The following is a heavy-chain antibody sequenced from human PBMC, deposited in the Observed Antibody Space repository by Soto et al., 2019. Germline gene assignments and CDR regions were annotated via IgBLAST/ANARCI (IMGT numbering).Heavy chain of an antibody. CDR3: ARLHGLGITFGGVIVSPAGFDY. J-gene: IGHJ4*02. CDR2: IYPGDSDT. CDR1: GYSFTSYW. Sequence: GESLKISCKGSGYSFTSYWIGWVRQMPGKGLEWMGIIYPGDSDTRYSPSFQGQVTISADKSISTAYLQWSSLKASDTAMYYCARLHGLGITFGGVIVSPAGFDYWGQGTLVTVSS. D-gene: IGHD3-16*02. V-gene: IGHV5-51*01.